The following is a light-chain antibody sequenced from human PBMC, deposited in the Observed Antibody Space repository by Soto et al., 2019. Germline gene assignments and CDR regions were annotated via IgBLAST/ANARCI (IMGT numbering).Light chain of an antibody. CDR1: SSDVGAYNY. Sequence: QSVLTQPASVSGSPGQSITISCTGTSSDVGAYNYVSWFQQHPGKAPKLMIFDVSSRPSGVSDRFSGSKSGNTASLTISGLQAEDEADYYCHSYTSSNTYVFGTGTKSPS. CDR2: DVS. V-gene: IGLV2-14*03. J-gene: IGLJ1*01. CDR3: HSYTSSNTYV.